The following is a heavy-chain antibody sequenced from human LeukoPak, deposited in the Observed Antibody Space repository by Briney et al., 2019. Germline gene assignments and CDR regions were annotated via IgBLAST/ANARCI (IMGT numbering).Heavy chain of an antibody. V-gene: IGHV4-34*01. Sequence: SETLSLTCAVTGGSLSGHYWSWIREPPGQGLEWIGQINYSGFISYNPPLKSRVTISIDSSTNEVSLKVKSVTAADTAVYFCARIMLYCSSASCSNYNYYGMDVWGQGTTVTVSS. CDR2: INYSGFI. D-gene: IGHD2-2*01. J-gene: IGHJ6*02. CDR3: ARIMLYCSSASCSNYNYYGMDV. CDR1: GGSLSGHY.